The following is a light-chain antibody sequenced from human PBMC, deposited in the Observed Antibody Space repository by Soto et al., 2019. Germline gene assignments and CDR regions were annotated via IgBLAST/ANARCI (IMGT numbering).Light chain of an antibody. CDR3: QHYNDRWT. V-gene: IGKV3-15*01. Sequence: EIVMTQSPATLSVSPGERATLSCRASQSVSSSLAWYQQKPAEAPRLLLYCASTRATAIPARFSGSGSGTELTLTISSLQAGEFSFYYCQHYNDRWTFGQGTKVEIK. CDR1: QSVSSS. CDR2: CAS. J-gene: IGKJ1*01.